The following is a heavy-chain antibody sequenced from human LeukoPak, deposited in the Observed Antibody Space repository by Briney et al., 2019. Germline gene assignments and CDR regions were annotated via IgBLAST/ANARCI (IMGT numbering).Heavy chain of an antibody. V-gene: IGHV3-9*01. D-gene: IGHD3-10*01. CDR3: AKVGVRGVTNNWFDP. Sequence: PGGSLRLSCAASGFTFSSSAMSWVRQAPGKGLEWVSGISWNSGSIGYADSVKGRFTISRDNAKNSLYLQMNSLRAEDTALYYCAKVGVRGVTNNWFDPWGQGTLVTVSS. J-gene: IGHJ5*02. CDR1: GFTFSSSA. CDR2: ISWNSGSI.